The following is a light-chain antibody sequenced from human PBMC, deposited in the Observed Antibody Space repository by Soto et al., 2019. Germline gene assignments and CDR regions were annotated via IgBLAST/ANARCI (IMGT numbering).Light chain of an antibody. V-gene: IGKV1-5*03. CDR3: QQYNDYSWT. Sequence: DIQMTQSPSTLSASVGDRVTITCRASQSITSWLAWYQQKPGKVPKLLIYKASSLESGVPSRFSGSGSGTEFTLTISSLQPDDFATYYCQQYNDYSWTFGHGTKVEIK. CDR1: QSITSW. CDR2: KAS. J-gene: IGKJ1*01.